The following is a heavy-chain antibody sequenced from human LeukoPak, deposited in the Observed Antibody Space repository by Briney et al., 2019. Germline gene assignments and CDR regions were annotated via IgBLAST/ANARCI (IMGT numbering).Heavy chain of an antibody. Sequence: SETLSLTCTVSGGSISSGGYYWSWIRQHPGKGLEWIGYIYYSGSTYYNPSLKSRVTISVDTSKNQFSLKLSSVTAADTAVYYCARGPVTYYDFWSGYQPDNWFDPWGQGTLVTVSS. CDR3: ARGPVTYYDFWSGYQPDNWFDP. V-gene: IGHV4-31*03. J-gene: IGHJ5*02. CDR1: GGSISSGGYY. D-gene: IGHD3-3*01. CDR2: IYYSGST.